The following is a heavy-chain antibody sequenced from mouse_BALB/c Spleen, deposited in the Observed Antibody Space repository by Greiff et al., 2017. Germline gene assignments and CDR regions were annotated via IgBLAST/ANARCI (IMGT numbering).Heavy chain of an antibody. Sequence: EVQLVESGAGLVQPGGSRKLSCAASGFTFTNFGMHWVRQGPGKGLEWIAYISSGNSAIYYADKVKGRFTMSRDNPKNTLFMQMTSLRSEDTAMYYCAREDYYGSFDYWGQGTTLTVSS. CDR2: ISSGNSAI. J-gene: IGHJ2*01. D-gene: IGHD1-2*01. CDR1: GFTFTNFG. CDR3: AREDYYGSFDY. V-gene: IGHV5-17*02.